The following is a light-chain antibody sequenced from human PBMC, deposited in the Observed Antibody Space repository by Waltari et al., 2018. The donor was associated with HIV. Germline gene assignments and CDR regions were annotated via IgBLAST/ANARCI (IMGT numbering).Light chain of an antibody. CDR2: DVS. CDR1: SSDVGGYNY. Sequence: QSALTQPRSVSGSPGQSVPFSCTGTSSDVGGYNYVSWYQQHPGKAPKLMIYDVSKRPSGVPDRFSGSKSGNTASLTISGLQAEDEADYYCCSYAGSYTRFGGGTKLTVL. CDR3: CSYAGSYTR. J-gene: IGLJ2*01. V-gene: IGLV2-11*01.